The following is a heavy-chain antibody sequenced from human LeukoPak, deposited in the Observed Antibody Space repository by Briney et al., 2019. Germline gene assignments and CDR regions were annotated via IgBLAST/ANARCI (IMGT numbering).Heavy chain of an antibody. CDR1: GFTFSSYG. D-gene: IGHD6-6*01. CDR2: IWYDGSNT. V-gene: IGHV3-33*01. CDR3: ARETGYSTSYFDY. J-gene: IGHJ4*02. Sequence: GGSLRLSCAASGFTFSSYGMHWVRQAPGKGLEWVAVIWYDGSNTDYADSEKGRFTVSRDNPKITLYLQMNSLRADDTAMYYCARETGYSTSYFDYWGQGTLVTVSS.